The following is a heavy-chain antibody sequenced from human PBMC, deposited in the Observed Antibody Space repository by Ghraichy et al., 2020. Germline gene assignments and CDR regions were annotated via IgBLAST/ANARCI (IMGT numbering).Heavy chain of an antibody. J-gene: IGHJ4*02. D-gene: IGHD3-22*01. CDR3: ARELTRDYYYDSSGSQIDY. CDR2: ISSSSSYI. V-gene: IGHV3-21*01. CDR1: GFTFSSYS. Sequence: RGSLRLSCAASGFTFSSYSMNWVRQAPGKGLEWVSSISSSSSYIYYADSVKGRFTISRDNAKNSLYLQMNSLRAEDTAVYYCARELTRDYYYDSSGSQIDYWGQGTLVTVSS.